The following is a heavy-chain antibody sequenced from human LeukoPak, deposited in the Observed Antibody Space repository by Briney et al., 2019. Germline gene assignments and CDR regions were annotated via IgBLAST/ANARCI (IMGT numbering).Heavy chain of an antibody. CDR3: AKKAAAGSGNHYFDY. V-gene: IGHV3-23*01. CDR1: GFTFSSYA. CDR2: ISGSGGST. D-gene: IGHD6-13*01. J-gene: IGHJ4*02. Sequence: HPGGSLRLSCAASGFTFSSYAMSWVRQAPGKGLEWVSAISGSGGSTYYADSVKGRFTISRDNSKNPLYLQMNSLRAEDTAVYYCAKKAAAGSGNHYFDYWGQGTLVTVSS.